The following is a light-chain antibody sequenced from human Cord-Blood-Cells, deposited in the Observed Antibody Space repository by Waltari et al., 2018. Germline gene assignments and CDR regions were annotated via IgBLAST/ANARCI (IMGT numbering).Light chain of an antibody. CDR2: AAS. V-gene: IGKV1-39*01. J-gene: IGKJ1*01. CDR1: QSISSY. CDR3: QQSYSTPWT. Sequence: DIQMTQSPSSLSASVGDRVTITCRANQSISSYLNWYQQKPGKAPKLLIYAASSLQSGVPSRFSGSGSGTDFTLTIGSLQPEDFATYYCQQSYSTPWTFGQGTKVEIK.